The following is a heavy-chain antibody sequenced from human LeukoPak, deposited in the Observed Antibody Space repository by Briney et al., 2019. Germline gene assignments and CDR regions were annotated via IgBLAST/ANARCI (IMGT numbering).Heavy chain of an antibody. D-gene: IGHD6-19*01. CDR3: ARVGSSGWYDDYFDY. V-gene: IGHV3-11*01. CDR1: GFTFSDYY. J-gene: IGHJ4*02. Sequence: GGSLRLSCAASGFTFSDYYMSWIRQAPGKGLEWVSYISSSGSTIYYADSVKGRFTTSRDNAKNSLYLQMNSLRAEDTAVYYCARVGSSGWYDDYFDYWGQGTLVTVSS. CDR2: ISSSGSTI.